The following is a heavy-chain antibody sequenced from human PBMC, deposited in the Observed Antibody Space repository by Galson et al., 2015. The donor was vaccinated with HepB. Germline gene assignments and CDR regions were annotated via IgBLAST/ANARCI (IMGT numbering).Heavy chain of an antibody. Sequence: SLRLSCAASGFTFSSYAMHWVRQAPGKGLKWVAVISYDGSNKYYADSVKGRFTISRDNSKNTLYLQMNSLRAEDTAVYYCARDLSGNILTGYTGYFDYWGQGTLVTVSS. CDR1: GFTFSSYA. CDR3: ARDLSGNILTGYTGYFDY. J-gene: IGHJ4*02. V-gene: IGHV3-30*04. D-gene: IGHD3-9*01. CDR2: ISYDGSNK.